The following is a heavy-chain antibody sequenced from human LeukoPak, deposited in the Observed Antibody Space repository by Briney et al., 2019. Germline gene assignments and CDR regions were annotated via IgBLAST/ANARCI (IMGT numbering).Heavy chain of an antibody. V-gene: IGHV4-30-2*05. Sequence: SETLSLTCAVSGGSISSGGYSWSWIRQPPGKGLEWIGYIYHSGSTYYNPSLKSRVTISVDTSKNQFSLKLSSVTAADTAVYYCARWCMADYYYGMDVWGQGTTVTVSS. CDR3: ARWCMADYYYGMDV. D-gene: IGHD2-8*01. CDR2: IYHSGST. CDR1: GGSISSGGYS. J-gene: IGHJ6*02.